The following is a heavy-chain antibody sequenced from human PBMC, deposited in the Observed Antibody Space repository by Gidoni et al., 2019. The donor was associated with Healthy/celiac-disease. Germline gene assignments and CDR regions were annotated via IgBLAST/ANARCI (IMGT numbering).Heavy chain of an antibody. D-gene: IGHD4-17*01. J-gene: IGHJ6*02. CDR1: GYTFTSYG. Sequence: QVQLVQSGAEVKKPGASVKVSCKASGYTFTSYGISWVRPAPGQGLEWMVWISAYNGNTNYAQKLQGRVTMTTDTSTSTAYMELRSLRSDDTAVYYCASSDDYGDYDQGWYYGMDVWGQGTTVTVSS. CDR3: ASSDDYGDYDQGWYYGMDV. CDR2: ISAYNGNT. V-gene: IGHV1-18*01.